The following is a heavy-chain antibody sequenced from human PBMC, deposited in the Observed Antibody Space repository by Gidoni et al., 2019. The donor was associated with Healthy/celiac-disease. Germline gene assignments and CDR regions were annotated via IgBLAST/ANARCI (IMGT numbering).Heavy chain of an antibody. V-gene: IGHV3-53*01. Sequence: EVQRVESGGGLIQPGGSLRLSCAASGFTVSSNYMRWVRQAPGKGLEWVSGIYSGGSTYYADSVKGRFTISRDNSKNTLYLQMNSLRAEDTAVYYCARRGGTSRYYYYYGMDVWGQGTTVTVSS. CDR1: GFTVSSNY. J-gene: IGHJ6*02. CDR3: ARRGGTSRYYYYYGMDV. D-gene: IGHD2-2*01. CDR2: IYSGGST.